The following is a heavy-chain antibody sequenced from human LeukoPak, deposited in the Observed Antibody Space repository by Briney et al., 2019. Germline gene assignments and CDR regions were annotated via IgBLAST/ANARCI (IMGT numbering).Heavy chain of an antibody. D-gene: IGHD6-6*01. CDR2: ISSDGGNK. CDR3: ARGPNSNWSGLDF. Sequence: GSLRLSCAASGFTFISYGIHWVRQAPGKGLEWVAVISSDGGNKYYADSVKGRFTISRDNAKNTLYLQVNNLRAEDTAVYYCARGPNSNWSGLDFWGQGTLLTVSS. J-gene: IGHJ4*02. CDR1: GFTFISYG. V-gene: IGHV3-30*03.